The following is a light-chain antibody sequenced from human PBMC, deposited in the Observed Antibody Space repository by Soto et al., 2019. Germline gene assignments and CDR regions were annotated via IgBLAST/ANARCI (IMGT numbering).Light chain of an antibody. J-gene: IGKJ1*01. CDR1: QSVSSSY. V-gene: IGKV3-20*01. CDR2: GAS. CDR3: LQDYNYAWT. Sequence: EIVLTQSLGTLSLSPGERATLSCRASQSVSSSYLAWYQQKPGQAPRLLIYGASSRATGIPDRFSGSGSGTDFTLTISSLRPEDFATYYCLQDYNYAWTFGQGSKVDVK.